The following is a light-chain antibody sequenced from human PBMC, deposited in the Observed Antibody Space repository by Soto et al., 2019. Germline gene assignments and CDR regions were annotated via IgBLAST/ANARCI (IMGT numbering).Light chain of an antibody. J-gene: IGKJ1*01. V-gene: IGKV1-5*01. CDR3: QQYNTFSTST. Sequence: DIQMTQSPSTLSASVGDGVTITCRASRSISTWLAWYQQKPGKAPKLLIYDASTFESGVPSRLSGSGSGTESTLSISCLQTDDFATYFHQQYNTFSTSTFGQGTKVELK. CDR2: DAS. CDR1: RSISTW.